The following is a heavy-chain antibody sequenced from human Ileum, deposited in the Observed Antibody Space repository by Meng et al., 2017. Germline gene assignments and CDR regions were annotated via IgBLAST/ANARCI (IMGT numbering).Heavy chain of an antibody. CDR2: IDPGNGNR. CDR1: GYTFTTFG. CDR3: ARDRQWVFDY. V-gene: IGHV1-18*01. D-gene: IGHD6-19*01. J-gene: IGHJ4*02. Sequence: QVQLVQSGIEGKKPGASVKVSCKPSGYTFTTFGISWVRQAPGQGLEWMGWIDPGNGNRNFAQKFQDRITLTTDTTTTTAYMELRSLGSDDTAIFYCARDRQWVFDYWGQGTLVTVSS.